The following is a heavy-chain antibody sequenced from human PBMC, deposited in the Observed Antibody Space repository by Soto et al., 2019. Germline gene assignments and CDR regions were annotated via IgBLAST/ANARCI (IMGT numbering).Heavy chain of an antibody. CDR2: IAFNSGNT. V-gene: IGHV3-9*01. D-gene: IGHD3-3*01. CDR3: EKDLRTSWIFGNFDS. Sequence: EVQLVESGGGWVQPGRSLRLSCAASGFTFDDYAMHWVRQAPGKGLEWVSGIAFNSGNTAYADSVKGRFTISRDNAKNSLYLQMNSLRAEDTALYYCEKDLRTSWIFGNFDSWGQGTLVTVSS. CDR1: GFTFDDYA. J-gene: IGHJ4*02.